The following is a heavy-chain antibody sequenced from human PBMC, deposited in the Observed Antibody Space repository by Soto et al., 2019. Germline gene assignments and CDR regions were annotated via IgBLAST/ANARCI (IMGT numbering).Heavy chain of an antibody. J-gene: IGHJ4*02. CDR1: GFTFSSYV. V-gene: IGHV3-23*01. Sequence: PGGSLRLSCAASGFTFSSYVMTWVRQGPGKGLEWISVISAGGGTTYYADSVKGRFTISRDNSKNTLFLQMNSLRAEDTAVYYCAKLERSSDWGQGTLVTVSS. CDR3: AKLERSSD. CDR2: ISAGGGTT.